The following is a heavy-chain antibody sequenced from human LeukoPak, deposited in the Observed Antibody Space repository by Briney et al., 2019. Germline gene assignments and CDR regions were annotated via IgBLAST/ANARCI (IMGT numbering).Heavy chain of an antibody. J-gene: IGHJ4*02. CDR2: ISYDGSNK. CDR1: GFTFSSYA. Sequence: PGGSLRLSCAASGFTFSSYAMHWVRQAPGKGLEWVAVISYDGSNKYYADSVKGRFTISRDNSKNTLYLQMNSLRAEDTAVYYCARSSIAARQTDYWGQGTLVTVSS. V-gene: IGHV3-30-3*01. CDR3: ARSSIAARQTDY. D-gene: IGHD6-6*01.